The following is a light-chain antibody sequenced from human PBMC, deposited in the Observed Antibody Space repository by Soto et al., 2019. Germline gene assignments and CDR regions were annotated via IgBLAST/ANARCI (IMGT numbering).Light chain of an antibody. CDR1: QTVRTNS. Sequence: EIVLTQSPGTLSLSPVERATLSCRASQTVRTNSLAWFQHKPGQAPKLLIYGASSRTTGIPDRFSGSGSGTAFTLNINRLEPEDFAVYFCQQYSDSPLKFGGGTKVEIK. V-gene: IGKV3-20*01. CDR2: GAS. J-gene: IGKJ4*01. CDR3: QQYSDSPLK.